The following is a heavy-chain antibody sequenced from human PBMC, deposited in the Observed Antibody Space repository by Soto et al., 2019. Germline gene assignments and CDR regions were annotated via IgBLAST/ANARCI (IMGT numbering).Heavy chain of an antibody. CDR2: IYGDDGE. V-gene: IGHV2-5*02. J-gene: IGHJ3*01. CDR3: AHREADDYVWGSYKDAFDV. CDR1: GLPLSRSGGG. D-gene: IGHD3-16*01. Sequence: SGLKLVNQSHTWTQTCNLCGLPLSRSGGGVGWIRQPPGKALEWLALIYGDDGERYTPSLKTRLTITKDTSKNQVVLTMTNMDPVATATYSCAHREADDYVWGSYKDAFDVWGQGTMVTVSS.